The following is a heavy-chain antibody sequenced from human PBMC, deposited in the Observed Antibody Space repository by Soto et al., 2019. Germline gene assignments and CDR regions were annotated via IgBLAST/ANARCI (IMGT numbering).Heavy chain of an antibody. J-gene: IGHJ4*02. Sequence: SETLSVTCTVSGGYIGSYYWSWIRQPPVKGLEWIGYIYYSGSTNYNPSLKSRVTISVHTSNNQFPLKLSSVTAADTAVYYCARARGHPKDYYFDYCGQGTLVTVSS. CDR2: IYYSGST. V-gene: IGHV4-59*01. CDR1: GGYIGSYY. CDR3: ARARGHPKDYYFDY.